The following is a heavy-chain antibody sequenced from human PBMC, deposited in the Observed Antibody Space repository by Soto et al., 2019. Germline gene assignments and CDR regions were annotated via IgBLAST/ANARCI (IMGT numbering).Heavy chain of an antibody. CDR1: GFTFNTYA. D-gene: IGHD1-26*01. J-gene: IGHJ6*02. CDR2: ISASGGRT. CDR3: AKDHRPVGDYYYGVDV. V-gene: IGHV3-23*01. Sequence: GGSLRLSCSASGFTFNTYAISWFRLAPVRRLEWVSTISASGGRTYYADSVKGRFTVSRDNSQNTLRLDMDSLRAEDTALYYCAKDHRPVGDYYYGVDVWGQGTTVTVSS.